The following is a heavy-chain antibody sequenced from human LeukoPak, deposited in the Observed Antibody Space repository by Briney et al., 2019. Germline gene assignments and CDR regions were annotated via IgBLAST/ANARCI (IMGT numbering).Heavy chain of an antibody. D-gene: IGHD6-19*01. Sequence: GRSLRLSCAASGFTFRSYAMHWVRQAPGKGLEWVAVISYDGSNKYYADSVKGRFTISRDNSKNTLYLQMNSLRAEDTAVYYCARDYIAVARKELDYWGQGTLVTVSS. V-gene: IGHV3-30*04. CDR2: ISYDGSNK. J-gene: IGHJ4*02. CDR1: GFTFRSYA. CDR3: ARDYIAVARKELDY.